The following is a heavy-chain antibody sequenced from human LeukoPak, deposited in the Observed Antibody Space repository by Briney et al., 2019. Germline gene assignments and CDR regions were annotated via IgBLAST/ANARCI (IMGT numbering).Heavy chain of an antibody. V-gene: IGHV4-39*07. Sequence: SETLSLTCIVSGGSISSSSYYWGWIRQPPGKGLEWIGSIYYSGSTYYNPSLKSRVTISVDTSKNQFSLKLSSVTAADTAVYYCARVYDFWSGAYSWGQGTLVTVSS. J-gene: IGHJ4*02. CDR1: GGSISSSSYY. D-gene: IGHD3-3*01. CDR3: ARVYDFWSGAYS. CDR2: IYYSGST.